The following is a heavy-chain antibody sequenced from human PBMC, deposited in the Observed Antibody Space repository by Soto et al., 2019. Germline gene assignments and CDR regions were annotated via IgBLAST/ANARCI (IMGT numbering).Heavy chain of an antibody. D-gene: IGHD5-12*01. CDR1: RFAVSDNY. Sequence: EVHLVESGGGLVQPGGSLRLPCAASRFAVSDNYMSWVRQAPGKGLEFVSLIYSGGTTSYADSVKGRFTISRDNSKNTLYLQMNNLRAEDTAVYYCATRTITLPRWGQGTLVAVSS. CDR3: ATRTITLPR. CDR2: IYSGGTT. J-gene: IGHJ4*02. V-gene: IGHV3-66*01.